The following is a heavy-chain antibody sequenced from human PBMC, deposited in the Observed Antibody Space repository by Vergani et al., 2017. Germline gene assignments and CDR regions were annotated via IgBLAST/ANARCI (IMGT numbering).Heavy chain of an antibody. D-gene: IGHD6-13*01. J-gene: IGHJ6*03. CDR1: GFTFSSYA. V-gene: IGHV3-23*01. Sequence: EVQLLESGGGLVQPGGSLRLSCAASGFTFSSYAMSWVRQAPGKGLEWVSAISGSGGSTYYADSVKGRFTISRDNSKNTLYLQMNSQRAEDTAVYYCARGPSSSWYVYCDYYIDVWGKGTTVTVSS. CDR2: ISGSGGST. CDR3: ARGPSSSWYVYCDYYIDV.